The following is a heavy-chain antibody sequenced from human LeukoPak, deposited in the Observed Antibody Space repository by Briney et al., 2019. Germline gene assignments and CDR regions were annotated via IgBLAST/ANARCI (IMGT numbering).Heavy chain of an antibody. CDR1: GFTFSSYA. CDR2: IKQDGSEK. V-gene: IGHV3-7*01. J-gene: IGHJ3*02. D-gene: IGHD3-22*01. Sequence: PGGSLRLSCAASGFTFSSYAMSWVRQAPGKGLEWVANIKQDGSEKYYVDSVKGRFTISRDNAKNSLYLQMNSLRAEDTAVYYCARVGHYYDTGAFDIWGQGTMVTVSS. CDR3: ARVGHYYDTGAFDI.